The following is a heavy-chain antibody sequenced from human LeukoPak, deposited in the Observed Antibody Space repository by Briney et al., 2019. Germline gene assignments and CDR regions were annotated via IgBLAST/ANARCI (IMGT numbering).Heavy chain of an antibody. CDR1: GGSLNNYY. CDR2: INHRGST. CDR3: ARGQWLDND. D-gene: IGHD6-19*01. Sequence: RTSETLSLTCAVYGGSLNNYYWSWVRQPPGKGLEWIGEINHRGSTNYNSSLKSRVALSVDTSKNQFSLELRSATAADTAVYYCARGQWLDNDWGQGTLVTVSS. J-gene: IGHJ4*02. V-gene: IGHV4-34*01.